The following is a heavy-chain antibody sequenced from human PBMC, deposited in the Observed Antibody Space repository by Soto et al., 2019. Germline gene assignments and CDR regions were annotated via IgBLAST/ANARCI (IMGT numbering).Heavy chain of an antibody. CDR2: IYSGDTT. Sequence: EVQLVESGGGLIQPGGSLRLSCAVSGFTVRANYMSWVRQAPGKGLEWVSVIYSGDTTYYADSVKRRFIISRDISKNILYHQMNILRAEDTAVYYCHGYGYWGQGTLVTVSS. J-gene: IGHJ4*02. CDR1: GFTVRANY. D-gene: IGHD5-18*01. CDR3: HGYGY. V-gene: IGHV3-53*01.